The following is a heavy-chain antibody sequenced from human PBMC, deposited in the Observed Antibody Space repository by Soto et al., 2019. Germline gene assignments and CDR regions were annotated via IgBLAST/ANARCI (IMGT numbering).Heavy chain of an antibody. CDR2: INPSGGST. Sequence: QVQLVQSGAEVKKPGASVKVSCKASGYTFTSYYMHWVRQAPGQGLEWMGIINPSGGSTRYAQRFQGRVTLTRDTSTSTVFMELSSLRSEDTDVYYCARGGDYYPNDDWGQGTLVTVSS. D-gene: IGHD3-10*01. CDR3: ARGGDYYPNDD. CDR1: GYTFTSYY. V-gene: IGHV1-46*01. J-gene: IGHJ4*02.